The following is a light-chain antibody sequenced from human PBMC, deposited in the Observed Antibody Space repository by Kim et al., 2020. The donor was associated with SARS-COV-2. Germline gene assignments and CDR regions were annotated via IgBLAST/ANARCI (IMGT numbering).Light chain of an antibody. CDR2: GAS. CDR1: QIVNSRF. J-gene: IGKJ2*01. Sequence: DIVLTQSPGTLSLSPGERVTLSCRASQIVNSRFLAWYQQKSGQAPRLLIFGASSRASGIPDRFSGSGSVTDFTLTITRLEPEDFAVYFCQQYGSSPYTFGQGTKLEI. CDR3: QQYGSSPYT. V-gene: IGKV3-20*01.